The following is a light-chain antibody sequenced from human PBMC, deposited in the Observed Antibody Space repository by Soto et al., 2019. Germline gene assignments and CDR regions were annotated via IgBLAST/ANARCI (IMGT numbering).Light chain of an antibody. V-gene: IGKV1-5*01. CDR3: QQDNSYFSP. Sequence: DIPVNKGPARQRTFIADRDTITCRASQRITNYLAWSQQKPGKAPKLLIYDVSSLDSGVPSRFSGSGSGTEFTLTIISRRLCDFAIFEAQQDNSYFSPCGRGT. CDR1: QRITNY. CDR2: DVS. J-gene: IGKJ2*01.